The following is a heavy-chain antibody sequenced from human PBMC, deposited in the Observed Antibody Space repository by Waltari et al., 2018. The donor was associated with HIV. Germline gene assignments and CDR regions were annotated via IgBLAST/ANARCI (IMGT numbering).Heavy chain of an antibody. V-gene: IGHV3-33*06. D-gene: IGHD3-10*01. J-gene: IGHJ5*02. CDR2: IWYDGTEK. CDR1: GFTFKSYG. CDR3: AKDANTFHEFGPNWLDP. Sequence: QVQLVESGGGVVQPGRSLRLSCETSGFTFKSYGMHWVRQAPGKVLEWVAVIWYDGTEKHYVDSVKGRFVISRDNSKKTLYLQMNSLRPEDTAMYYCAKDANTFHEFGPNWLDPWGQGTLVIVSS.